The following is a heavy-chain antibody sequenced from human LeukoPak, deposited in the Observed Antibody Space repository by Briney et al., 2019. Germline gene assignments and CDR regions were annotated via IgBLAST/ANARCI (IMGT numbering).Heavy chain of an antibody. CDR2: IYYSGST. V-gene: IGHV4-31*03. J-gene: IGHJ6*02. Sequence: SETLSLTCTVSGGSINSGSYYWTWIRQHPGQGLEWIGYIYYSGSTYYNPSLKSRVTISVDTSKNQFSLKLSSVTAADTAVYYCARGRGSASLGTYYYYGMDVWGQGTTVTVSS. CDR3: ARGRGSASLGTYYYYGMDV. CDR1: GGSINSGSYY. D-gene: IGHD7-27*01.